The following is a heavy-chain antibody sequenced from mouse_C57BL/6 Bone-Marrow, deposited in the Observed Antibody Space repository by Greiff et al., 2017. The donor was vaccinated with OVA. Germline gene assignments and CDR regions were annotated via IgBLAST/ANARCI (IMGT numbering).Heavy chain of an antibody. Sequence: QVQLQQSGAELVKPGASVKLSCKASGYTFTSYWMQWVKQRPGQGLEWIGEIDPSDSYTTYNQKFKGKATLTVDTSSSTAYMQLSSLTSEDSAVYYCARSANWDLYAMDYWGQGTSVTVSS. D-gene: IGHD4-1*01. V-gene: IGHV1-50*01. CDR1: GYTFTSYW. CDR3: ARSANWDLYAMDY. J-gene: IGHJ4*01. CDR2: IDPSDSYT.